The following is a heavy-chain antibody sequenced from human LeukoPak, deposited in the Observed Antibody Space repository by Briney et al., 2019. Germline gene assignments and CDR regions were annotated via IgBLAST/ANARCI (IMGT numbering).Heavy chain of an antibody. CDR2: IIPIFGTA. D-gene: IGHD6-13*01. Sequence: SVKVSCKASGGTFSSYAISWVRQAPGQGLEWMGGIIPIFGTANYAQKFQGRVTITADESTSTAYMELSSLRSEDTAVYYCARGPLSSSWTSDFDYWGQGTLVTVSS. CDR3: ARGPLSSSWTSDFDY. J-gene: IGHJ4*02. CDR1: GGTFSSYA. V-gene: IGHV1-69*13.